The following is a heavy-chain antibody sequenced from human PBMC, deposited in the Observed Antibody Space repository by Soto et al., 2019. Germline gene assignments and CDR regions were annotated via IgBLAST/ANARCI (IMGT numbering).Heavy chain of an antibody. CDR2: INPSGGST. J-gene: IGHJ6*02. V-gene: IGHV1-46*01. CDR3: ARDADYYGMDV. Sequence: ASVKVFCKASGYTFTSYYMHWVRQAPGQGLEGMGIINPSGGSTRHAQKFQGRVTLTRDTSTSTVYMELSSLRSEDTALYYCARDADYYGMDVWGQGTTVTVSS. CDR1: GYTFTSYY.